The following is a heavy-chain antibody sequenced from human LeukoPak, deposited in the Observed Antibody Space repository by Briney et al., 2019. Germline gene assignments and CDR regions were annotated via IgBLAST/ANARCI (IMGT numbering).Heavy chain of an antibody. V-gene: IGHV4-4*02. CDR3: AIPTTVVTPVVWYFDL. CDR2: IYHSGST. CDR1: GGSISSSNW. J-gene: IGHJ2*01. Sequence: SETLSLTCAVSGGSISSSNWWSWVRQPPGKGLEWIGEIYHSGSTNYNPSLKSRVTISVDKSKNQFSLKLSSVTAADTAVYYCAIPTTVVTPVVWYFDLWGRGTLVTVSS. D-gene: IGHD4-23*01.